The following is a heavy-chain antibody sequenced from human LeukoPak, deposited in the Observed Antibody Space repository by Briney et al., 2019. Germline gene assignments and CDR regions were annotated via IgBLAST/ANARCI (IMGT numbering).Heavy chain of an antibody. Sequence: SETLSLTCTVSGGSISSGSYYWSWIRQPAGKGLEWIGRIYTSGSTNYNPSLKSRVTISVDTSKNQFSLKLSSVTAADTAVYYCARSSSWYHWFDPWGQGTLVTVSS. D-gene: IGHD6-13*01. CDR1: GGSISSGSYY. V-gene: IGHV4-61*02. CDR2: IYTSGST. CDR3: ARSSSWYHWFDP. J-gene: IGHJ5*02.